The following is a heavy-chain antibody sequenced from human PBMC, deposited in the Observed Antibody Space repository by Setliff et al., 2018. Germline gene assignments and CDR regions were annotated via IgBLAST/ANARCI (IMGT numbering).Heavy chain of an antibody. Sequence: GGSLRLSCAASGFTFDDYAMHWVRQPPGKGLEWVSGISWDGETVGYGDSVRGRFTISRDNAKNYLHLQMNSLTTEDTALYYCATTYSYDSRVVFDVWGQGTMVTVSS. CDR3: ATTYSYDSRVVFDV. D-gene: IGHD3-22*01. J-gene: IGHJ3*01. CDR2: ISWDGETV. CDR1: GFTFDDYA. V-gene: IGHV3-9*01.